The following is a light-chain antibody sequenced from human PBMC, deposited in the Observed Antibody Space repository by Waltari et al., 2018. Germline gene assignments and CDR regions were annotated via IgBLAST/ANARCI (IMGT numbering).Light chain of an antibody. CDR2: DVN. Sequence: QSALTQPAAVSGSPGQSVTIPCTGARSDIVRYAPVSWYQQHPGNAPKLVISDVNKRPSGVSDRFSGSKSGDTASLTISGLHFEDEADYYCCSYAGNYIWVFGGGTMLTVL. V-gene: IGLV2-23*02. CDR3: CSYAGNYIWV. CDR1: RSDIVRYAP. J-gene: IGLJ3*02.